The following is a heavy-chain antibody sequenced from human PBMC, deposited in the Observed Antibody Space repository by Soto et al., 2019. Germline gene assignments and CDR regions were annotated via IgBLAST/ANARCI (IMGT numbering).Heavy chain of an antibody. CDR1: RGTFSSYA. Sequence: SVKASCKASRGTFSSYAMRWVRQAPEQGLEWMGGIIPIFGTANYAQKFQGRVTITADESTSTAYMELSSLRSEDTAVYYCARSTRAYGDYVNYGMDVWGQGTTVTVSS. V-gene: IGHV1-69*13. CDR2: IIPIFGTA. J-gene: IGHJ6*02. CDR3: ARSTRAYGDYVNYGMDV. D-gene: IGHD4-17*01.